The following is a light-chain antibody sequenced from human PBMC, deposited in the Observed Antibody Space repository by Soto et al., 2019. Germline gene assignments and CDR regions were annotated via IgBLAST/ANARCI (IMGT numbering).Light chain of an antibody. CDR3: QQYGTSRWT. J-gene: IGKJ1*01. CDR2: ATS. CDR1: ESVTDSL. Sequence: IVLTQSPGTLSLSPGERATLSCRSSESVTDSLLAWYQQKPGQAPRLLFVATSSRVAVIPDRFSASGSGTDFTLTISRLESEDFAVYYCQQYGTSRWTFAQGTKVEVQ. V-gene: IGKV3-20*01.